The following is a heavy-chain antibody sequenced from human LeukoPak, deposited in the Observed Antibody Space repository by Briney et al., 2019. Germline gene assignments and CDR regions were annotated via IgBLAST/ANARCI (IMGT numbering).Heavy chain of an antibody. V-gene: IGHV3-74*01. CDR2: INSDGSST. CDR1: GCTFSSYW. D-gene: IGHD3-10*01. CDR3: ARGFRSQWFGEFTTNYYYYYGMDV. J-gene: IGHJ6*02. Sequence: GGSLRLSCAASGCTFSSYWMHWVRQAPGKGLVWVSRINSDGSSTSYADSVKGRFTISRDNAKNTLYLQMNSLRAEDTAVYYCARGFRSQWFGEFTTNYYYYYGMDVWGQGTTVTVSS.